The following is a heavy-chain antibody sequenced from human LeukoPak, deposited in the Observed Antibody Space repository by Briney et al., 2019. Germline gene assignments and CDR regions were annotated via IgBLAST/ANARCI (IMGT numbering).Heavy chain of an antibody. D-gene: IGHD1-26*01. CDR1: GFTFSGSA. Sequence: GGSLRLSCAASGFTFSGSAIHWVRQSSGKGLEWVGRTDKEDKGYATATAYAASVKGRFTISRDDSINTAYLQMKSLKTEDTALYYCTRDSGTYNWFDPWGQGTLVTVSS. CDR3: TRDSGTYNWFDP. V-gene: IGHV3-73*01. CDR2: TDKEDKGYATAT. J-gene: IGHJ5*02.